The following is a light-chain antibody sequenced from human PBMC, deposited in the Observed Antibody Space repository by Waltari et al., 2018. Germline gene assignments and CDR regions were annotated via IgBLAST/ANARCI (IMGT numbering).Light chain of an antibody. Sequence: QSALTQPASVSGSPGQSITISCTGTSSDGGGYNYVCWFQQHPGQAPKLIIYDGSNRPSGVSIRVSGSKSANTASLTISGLQTEDEADYYCTSYTSAASWVFGAGTKLTVV. CDR2: DGS. J-gene: IGLJ3*02. CDR3: TSYTSAASWV. CDR1: SSDGGGYNY. V-gene: IGLV2-14*03.